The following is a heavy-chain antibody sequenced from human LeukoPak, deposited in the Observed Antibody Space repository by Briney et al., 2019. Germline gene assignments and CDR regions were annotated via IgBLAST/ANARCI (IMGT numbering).Heavy chain of an antibody. V-gene: IGHV3-21*01. J-gene: IGHJ4*02. D-gene: IGHD3-3*01. Sequence: GGSLRLSCAASGFTFSSYSMNWVRQAPGKGLEWVSSISSSSSYIYYADSVKGRFTISRDNAKNSLYLQMNSLRAEDTAVYYCARVVMEWLFTLPFDYWGQGTLVTVSS. CDR1: GFTFSSYS. CDR2: ISSSSSYI. CDR3: ARVVMEWLFTLPFDY.